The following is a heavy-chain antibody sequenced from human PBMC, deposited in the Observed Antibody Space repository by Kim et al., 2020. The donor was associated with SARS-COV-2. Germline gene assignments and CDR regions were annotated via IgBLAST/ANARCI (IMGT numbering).Heavy chain of an antibody. D-gene: IGHD5-18*01. Sequence: ASVKVSCKASGYTFTSYAMHWVRQAPGQRLEWMGWINAGNGNTKYSQKFQGRVTITRDTSASTAYMELSSLRSEDTAVYYCARGALSSSYGRPNDAFDIWGQGTMVTVSS. V-gene: IGHV1-3*01. J-gene: IGHJ3*02. CDR3: ARGALSSSYGRPNDAFDI. CDR2: INAGNGNT. CDR1: GYTFTSYA.